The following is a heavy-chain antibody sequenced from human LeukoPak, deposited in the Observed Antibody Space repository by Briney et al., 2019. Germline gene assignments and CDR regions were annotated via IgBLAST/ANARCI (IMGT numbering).Heavy chain of an antibody. CDR2: ISDSGGST. CDR3: ARGIWGSRKTFDY. Sequence: GGSLRLSCAASGFTFSSYAMRWVRQAPGKGLEWVSGISDSGGSTYYADSVKGRFTIARDNSKNTLYLQMNSLRAEDTAVYYCARGIWGSRKTFDYWGQGTLVTVSS. V-gene: IGHV3-23*01. D-gene: IGHD3-16*01. J-gene: IGHJ4*02. CDR1: GFTFSSYA.